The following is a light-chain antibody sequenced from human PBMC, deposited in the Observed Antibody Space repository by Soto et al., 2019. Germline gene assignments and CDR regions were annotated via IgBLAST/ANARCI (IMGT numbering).Light chain of an antibody. CDR3: SSYASTSTRV. V-gene: IGLV2-14*03. J-gene: IGLJ2*01. CDR1: NRVVGYYDR. Sequence: QSALTQAASVSGSPGQSITISCSGTNRVVGYYDRVAWYQQHPGTAPTLIIFDVTYRPSGVSPRFSGSKSGNTASLTISGLQAEDEADYYCSSYASTSTRVFGGGTKLTVL. CDR2: DVT.